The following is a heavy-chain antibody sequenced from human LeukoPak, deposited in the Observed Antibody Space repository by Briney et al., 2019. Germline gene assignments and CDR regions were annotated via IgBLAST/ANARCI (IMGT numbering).Heavy chain of an antibody. V-gene: IGHV3-72*01. CDR2: RRNKDNKYTT. CDR3: TRVAPYCGGDCYSPYFDY. D-gene: IGHD2-21*01. J-gene: IGHJ4*02. CDR1: GFAFSAHY. Sequence: GGSLRLSCAASGFAFSAHYMDWVRQTPGKGLEWVGRRRNKDNKYTTEYAASVKGRFTISRDESKNSLYLQMNSLTTEDTAVYYCTRVAPYCGGDCYSPYFDYWGQGTLVT.